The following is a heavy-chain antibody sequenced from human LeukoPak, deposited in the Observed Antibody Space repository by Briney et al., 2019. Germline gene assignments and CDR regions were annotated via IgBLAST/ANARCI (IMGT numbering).Heavy chain of an antibody. J-gene: IGHJ3*02. V-gene: IGHV3-66*02. CDR3: ARDPRRRYYYDSSDQGAFDI. Sequence: PGGSLRLSCAASGFTVSSNYMSWVRQAPGKGLEWVSVIYSGGSTYYADSVKGRFTISRDNSKNTLYLQMNSLRAEDTAVYYCARDPRRRYYYDSSDQGAFDIWGQGTMVTVSS. D-gene: IGHD3-22*01. CDR1: GFTVSSNY. CDR2: IYSGGST.